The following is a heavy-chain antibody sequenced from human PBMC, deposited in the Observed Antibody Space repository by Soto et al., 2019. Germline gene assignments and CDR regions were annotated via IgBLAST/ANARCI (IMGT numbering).Heavy chain of an antibody. D-gene: IGHD5-12*01. CDR2: IYYSGSI. J-gene: IGHJ4*02. V-gene: IGHV4-31*03. Sequence: PSETLSLTCTVSGGSISSGGYYWSWIRQHPGKGLEWIGYIYYSGSIYYNPSLKSRVTISVDTSKNQFSLKLSSVTAADTAVYYCARDLKGRRWLQSGFDYWGQGTLVTVSS. CDR3: ARDLKGRRWLQSGFDY. CDR1: GGSISSGGYY.